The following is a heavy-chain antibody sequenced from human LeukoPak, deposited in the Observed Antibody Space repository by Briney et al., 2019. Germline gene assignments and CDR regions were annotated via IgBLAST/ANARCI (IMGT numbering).Heavy chain of an antibody. CDR3: ARGRGTAAAEGSLGY. J-gene: IGHJ4*02. D-gene: IGHD6-13*01. CDR1: GYTFTSYD. V-gene: IGHV1-8*01. Sequence: ASVKVSCKASGYTFTSYDINWVRQGTGQGLEWRGWMNPNSGNTGYAQKFQGRVTMTRNTSISTAYMELSSLRSEDTAVYYCARGRGTAAAEGSLGYWGQGTLVTVSS. CDR2: MNPNSGNT.